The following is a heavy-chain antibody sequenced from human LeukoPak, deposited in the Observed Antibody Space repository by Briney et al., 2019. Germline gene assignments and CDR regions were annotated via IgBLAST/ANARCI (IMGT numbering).Heavy chain of an antibody. CDR2: INPDGDDT. CDR3: VRLSWELGDGGVT. V-gene: IGHV3-64*04. J-gene: IGHJ5*02. CDR1: GFIFSDYS. Sequence: GGSLRLSCTASGFIFSDYSTHWVRQAPGKGLEYVSAINPDGDDTYYADSVKGRFTISRDNVKNTLYLQMNNLRAEDTAVYYCVRLSWELGDGGVTWGQGTLVTVSS. D-gene: IGHD1-26*01.